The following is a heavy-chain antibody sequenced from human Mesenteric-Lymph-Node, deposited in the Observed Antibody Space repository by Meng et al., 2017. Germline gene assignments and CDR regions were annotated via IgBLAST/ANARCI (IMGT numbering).Heavy chain of an antibody. CDR1: GGDMRSVNYC. CDR2: IHHSESA. D-gene: IGHD2-21*01. V-gene: IGHV4-30-4*01. J-gene: IGHJ4*02. CDR3: ASFDHIPRRNYFDY. Sequence: ARAPGVVAASEALSLTWHVFGGDMRSVNYCWRWIRQPPGKYLEWIGYIHHSESAYYNPSLKSRVSISVDTSTNQFSLNLNSMTAADTAVYYCASFDHIPRRNYFDYWGQGTLVTVSS.